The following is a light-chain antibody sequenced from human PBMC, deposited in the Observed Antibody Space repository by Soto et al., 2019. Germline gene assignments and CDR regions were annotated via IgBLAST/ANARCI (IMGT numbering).Light chain of an antibody. CDR3: QQYGSPPQYI. CDR1: QSVSSIY. Sequence: EIVLTQSPGTLSLSPGERATLSCRASQSVSSIYIAWYQQKPGQAPRLLIHATSSRAAGSPDRLSGSGSGTDVTLTNIRLEPEDFAVYYCQQYGSPPQYIFGQRTKLEIK. V-gene: IGKV3-20*01. CDR2: ATS. J-gene: IGKJ2*01.